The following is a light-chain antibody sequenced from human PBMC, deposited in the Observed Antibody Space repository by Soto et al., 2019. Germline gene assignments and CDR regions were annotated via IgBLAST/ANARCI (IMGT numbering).Light chain of an antibody. CDR1: QTISTY. CDR3: QQGFSPLLT. CDR2: GAS. V-gene: IGKV1-39*01. Sequence: DIQMTQSPSSLSVSVGDRVTITCRASQTISTYLNWFQKKPGKAPQLLIYGASSLPSGVPSRFSGSGSGTDFTLTITGLQAEASATYFCQQGFSPLLTFGGGNKV. J-gene: IGKJ4*01.